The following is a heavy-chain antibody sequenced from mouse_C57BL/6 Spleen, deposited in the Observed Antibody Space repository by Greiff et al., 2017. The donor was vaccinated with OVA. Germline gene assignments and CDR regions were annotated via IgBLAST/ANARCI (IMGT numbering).Heavy chain of an antibody. CDR3: TRRGWLLGFDY. Sequence: QVQLQQSGAELVRPGASVTLSCKASGYTFTDYEMHWVKQTPVHGLEWIGAIDPETGGTAYNQKFKGKAILTADTSSSTAYMELRSLTSEDSAVYYCTRRGWLLGFDYWGQGTTLTVSS. D-gene: IGHD2-3*01. V-gene: IGHV1-15*01. CDR2: IDPETGGT. J-gene: IGHJ2*01. CDR1: GYTFTDYE.